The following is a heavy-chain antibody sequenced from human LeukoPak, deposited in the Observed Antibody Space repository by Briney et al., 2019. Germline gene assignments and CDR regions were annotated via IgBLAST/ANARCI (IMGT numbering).Heavy chain of an antibody. Sequence: VGSLRLSGAASGFTLSSYSMHWVRQAPGKGPEFVSVIGGGGVTTFYAHSVKDRFTISRDNSKNTLYLEMGSLRAEDMAVYYCAREGGGSGLWYYDLWGRGTLVTVSS. V-gene: IGHV3-64*01. CDR2: IGGGGVTT. CDR3: AREGGGSGLWYYDL. CDR1: GFTLSSYS. D-gene: IGHD1-26*01. J-gene: IGHJ2*01.